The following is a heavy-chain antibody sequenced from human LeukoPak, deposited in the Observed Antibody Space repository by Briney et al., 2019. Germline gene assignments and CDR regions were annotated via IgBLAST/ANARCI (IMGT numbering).Heavy chain of an antibody. V-gene: IGHV3-74*01. D-gene: IGHD3-22*01. J-gene: IGHJ4*02. CDR2: INGDGSIT. CDR3: SRGLVGYYHDSSTYPDS. CDR1: RFPFSSYW. Sequence: GGSLRLSCAASRFPFSSYWMHWVRQAPGKGLVWVSRINGDGSITTYADSVKGRFTISRDNAKNMLYLQLDSLTAGDTAVYYCSRGLVGYYHDSSTYPDSWGQGSLVTVSS.